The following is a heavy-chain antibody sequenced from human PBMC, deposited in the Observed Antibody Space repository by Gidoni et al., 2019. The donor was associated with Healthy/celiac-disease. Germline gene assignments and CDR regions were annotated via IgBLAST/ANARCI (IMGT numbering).Heavy chain of an antibody. CDR3: ARDLTEDVIRYFGWGGFGYYGMDV. J-gene: IGHJ6*02. CDR1: VFPFSTYS. CDR2: DRSSSSNI. V-gene: IGHV3-21*01. D-gene: IGHD3-9*01. Sequence: EVPLVESWGGLVKAGGSLIPSCAASVFPFSTYSLHLVRPAPGKGMEWVAFDRSSSSNIYYAYKWKGGFTIARDNAKNSKYMQMNRLRAEDTAVEYCARDLTEDVIRYFGWGGFGYYGMDVWGQGTTVTVSS.